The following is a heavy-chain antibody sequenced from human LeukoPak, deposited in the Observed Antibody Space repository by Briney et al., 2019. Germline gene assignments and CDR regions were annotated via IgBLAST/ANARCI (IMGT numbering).Heavy chain of an antibody. J-gene: IGHJ4*02. Sequence: SETLSLTCTVSGGSISSYYWTWIRQPPGKGLEWIGSLYYSGSTNYNPSLKSRVTISVDTSKNQFSLKLSSVTATDTAVYYCARRHVEYSSSSDPYYFDYWGQGTLVTVSS. CDR2: LYYSGST. V-gene: IGHV4-59*01. CDR1: GGSISSYY. CDR3: ARRHVEYSSSSDPYYFDY. D-gene: IGHD6-6*01.